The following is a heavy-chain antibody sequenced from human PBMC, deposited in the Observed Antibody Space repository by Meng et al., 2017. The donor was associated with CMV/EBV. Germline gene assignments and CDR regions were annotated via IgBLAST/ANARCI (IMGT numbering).Heavy chain of an antibody. J-gene: IGHJ4*02. V-gene: IGHV3-30*04. CDR3: ARDEVLLWFGEFRGQLDY. D-gene: IGHD3-10*01. CDR2: ISYDGSNK. CDR1: GFTFDDYA. Sequence: GESLKISCAASGFTFDDYAMHWVRQAPGKGLEWVAVISYDGSNKYYADSVKGRFTISRDNAKNSVYLQMNSLRAEDTAVYYCARDEVLLWFGEFRGQLDYWGQGTLVTVSS.